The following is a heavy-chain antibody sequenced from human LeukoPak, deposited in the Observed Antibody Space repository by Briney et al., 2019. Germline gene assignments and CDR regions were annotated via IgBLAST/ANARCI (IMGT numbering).Heavy chain of an antibody. CDR1: GYTFTSYA. V-gene: IGHV1-3*01. D-gene: IGHD3-10*01. J-gene: IGHJ4*02. Sequence: ASVKVSCKASGYTFTSYAMHWVRQAPGQRLEWMGWINAGNGNTKYSQEFQGRVTITRDTSASTAYVELSSLRSDDTAVYYCARDLRNIYYGSGSYYSGYWGQGTLVTVSS. CDR3: ARDLRNIYYGSGSYYSGY. CDR2: INAGNGNT.